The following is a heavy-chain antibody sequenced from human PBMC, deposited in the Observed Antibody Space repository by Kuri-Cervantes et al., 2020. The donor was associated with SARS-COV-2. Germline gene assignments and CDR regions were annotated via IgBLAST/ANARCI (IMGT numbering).Heavy chain of an antibody. J-gene: IGHJ6*02. CDR3: ARTGLPGWYYYYGMDV. CDR1: GFTFSDYY. CDR2: ISGSGSTI. D-gene: IGHD2-15*01. V-gene: IGHV3-11*01. Sequence: GGSLRLSCAASGFTFSDYYMSWIRQAPGKGLEWVSYISGSGSTIYYADSVKGRFTISRDNAKNSLYLQMNSLRAEDTAVYYCARTGLPGWYYYYGMDVWGQGTTVTVSS.